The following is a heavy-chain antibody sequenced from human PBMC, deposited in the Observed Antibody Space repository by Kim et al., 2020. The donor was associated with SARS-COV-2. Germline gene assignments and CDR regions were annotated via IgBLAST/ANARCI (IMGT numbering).Heavy chain of an antibody. D-gene: IGHD3-22*01. J-gene: IGHJ2*01. Sequence: GGSLRLSCAASGFTFDDYAMHWVRQAPGKGLEWVSLISGDGGSTYYADSVKGRFTISRDNSKNSLYLQMNSLRTEDTALYYCAKDIVEVFYYDSRDATKSLYWYFDLWGRGTLVTVSS. CDR3: AKDIVEVFYYDSRDATKSLYWYFDL. CDR2: ISGDGGST. V-gene: IGHV3-43*02. CDR1: GFTFDDYA.